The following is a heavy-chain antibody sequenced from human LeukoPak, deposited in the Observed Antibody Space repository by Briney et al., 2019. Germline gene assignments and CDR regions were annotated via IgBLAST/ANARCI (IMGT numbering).Heavy chain of an antibody. CDR1: GGTFSSYA. J-gene: IGHJ4*02. Sequence: GASVKVSCKASGGTFSSYAISWVRQAPGQGLEWMGGIIPIFGTANYAQKFQGRVTITADESTSTAYMELSSLRSEDTAVYYCARDPYYYDSRGPVDYWGQGTLVTVSS. CDR2: IIPIFGTA. D-gene: IGHD3-22*01. V-gene: IGHV1-69*13. CDR3: ARDPYYYDSRGPVDY.